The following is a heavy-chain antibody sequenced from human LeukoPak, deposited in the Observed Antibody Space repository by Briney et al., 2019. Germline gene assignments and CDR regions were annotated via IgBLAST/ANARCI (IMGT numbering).Heavy chain of an antibody. J-gene: IGHJ4*02. D-gene: IGHD3-22*01. CDR1: GYTFTSYA. Sequence: GASVKVSCKASGYTFTSYAMNWVRQAPGQWLEWMGWINTNTGNPTYAQGFTGRFVFSLDTSVSTAYLQISSLKAEDTAVYYCARGEYVYYYDSSEAFGYWGQGTLVTVSS. CDR3: ARGEYVYYYDSSEAFGY. CDR2: INTNTGNP. V-gene: IGHV7-4-1*02.